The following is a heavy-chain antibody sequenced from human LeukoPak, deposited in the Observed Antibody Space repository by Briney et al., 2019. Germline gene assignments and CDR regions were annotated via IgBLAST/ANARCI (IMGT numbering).Heavy chain of an antibody. CDR3: AKDLFVSRDNIVLMVYAMGLLDY. V-gene: IGHV3-23*01. J-gene: IGHJ4*02. CDR1: GFTFSSYA. CDR2: ISGSGGST. Sequence: GGSLRLSCAASGFTFSSYAMSWVRQAPGKGLEWVSAISGSGGSTYYADSVKGRFTISRDNSKNTLYLQMNSLRAEDTAVYYCAKDLFVSRDNIVLMVYAMGLLDYWGQRTLVTVSS. D-gene: IGHD2-8*01.